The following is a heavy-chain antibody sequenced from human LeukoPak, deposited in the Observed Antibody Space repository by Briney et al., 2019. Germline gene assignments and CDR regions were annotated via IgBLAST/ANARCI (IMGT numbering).Heavy chain of an antibody. J-gene: IGHJ4*02. CDR1: GFTFSNYW. D-gene: IGHD3-10*01. CDR3: AKDAYYSGSGIYSHGEY. V-gene: IGHV3-30*18. CDR2: ILIEGRTK. Sequence: PGGSLRPSWAAAGFTFSNYWIHWVRQAPGKGLEWVTFILIEGRTKYYADSGKGRFTISRDNSENTVYLQMNSLRPEDTAVYYCAKDAYYSGSGIYSHGEYWGQGTLVTVSS.